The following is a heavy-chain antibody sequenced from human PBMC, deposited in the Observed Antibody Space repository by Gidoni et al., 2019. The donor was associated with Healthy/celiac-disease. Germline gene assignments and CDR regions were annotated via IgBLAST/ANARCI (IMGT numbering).Heavy chain of an antibody. CDR1: GFPFSSYD. CDR2: IGTAGDT. D-gene: IGHD3-10*01. V-gene: IGHV3-13*01. J-gene: IGHJ3*02. Sequence: EVQLVESGGGLVQPGGSLRLSCAASGFPFSSYDMHWVRQATGKGLEWVSAIGTAGDTYYPGSVKGRFTISRENAKNSLYLQMNSLRAGDTAVYYCARESTGNAFDIWGQGTMVTVSS. CDR3: ARESTGNAFDI.